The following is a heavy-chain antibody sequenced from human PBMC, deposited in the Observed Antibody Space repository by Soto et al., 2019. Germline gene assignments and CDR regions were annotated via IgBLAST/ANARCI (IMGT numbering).Heavy chain of an antibody. V-gene: IGHV3-66*01. J-gene: IGHJ4*02. CDR2: IYSDGFT. CDR1: GLTVSSNY. CDR3: AMKSQYFYDSWSPNYFDS. D-gene: IGHD3-10*01. Sequence: EVQLVESGGGLVQPGGSLRLSCAASGLTVSSNYMTWVRQAPGKGLQWVSVIYSDGFTSYADSVKGRFTISRDNSKNTLYLQMNSLRAEDTALYYCAMKSQYFYDSWSPNYFDSWGQGTLVTVSS.